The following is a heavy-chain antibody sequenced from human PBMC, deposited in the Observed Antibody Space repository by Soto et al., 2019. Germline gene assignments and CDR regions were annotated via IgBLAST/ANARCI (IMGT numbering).Heavy chain of an antibody. CDR1: GFTLSGYW. Sequence: LRLSCAASGFTLSGYWMHWVRQVPGKGLVWVSRISSDGRTTNYADSVGGRFTISRDNAKNTLYVQMNSLRAEDTAVYYCVRGNSGYGNFDYWGQGTLVTVSS. J-gene: IGHJ4*02. D-gene: IGHD5-12*01. V-gene: IGHV3-74*01. CDR2: ISSDGRTT. CDR3: VRGNSGYGNFDY.